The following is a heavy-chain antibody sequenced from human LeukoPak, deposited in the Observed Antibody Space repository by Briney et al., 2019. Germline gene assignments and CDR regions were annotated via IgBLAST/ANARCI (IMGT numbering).Heavy chain of an antibody. CDR3: ASLFDFWSGYHRNDGFGI. CDR2: ISSSSTYI. J-gene: IGHJ3*02. Sequence: GGSLRLSCAASGFSFSAYSMNWVRQAPGKGLEWVSSISSSSTYIYYADSVKGRFTISRDNAKNSLYLQMKSLRAEDTAVYYCASLFDFWSGYHRNDGFGIWGQGTMVTVSS. V-gene: IGHV3-21*01. CDR1: GFSFSAYS. D-gene: IGHD3-3*01.